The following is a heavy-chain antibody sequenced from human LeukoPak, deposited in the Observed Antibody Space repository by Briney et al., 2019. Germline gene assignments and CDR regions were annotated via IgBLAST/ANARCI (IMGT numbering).Heavy chain of an antibody. V-gene: IGHV3-48*04. CDR1: GFTFSSYS. J-gene: IGHJ4*02. Sequence: GGSLRLSCAASGFTFSSYSMNWVRQAPGKGLEWVSYISVSTTMIYYADSVKGRFTISRDNAKNSLYLQMNSLRAEDTAVYYCAREGNHDYGGNSFDYWGQGTLVTVSS. CDR3: AREGNHDYGGNSFDY. D-gene: IGHD4-23*01. CDR2: ISVSTTMI.